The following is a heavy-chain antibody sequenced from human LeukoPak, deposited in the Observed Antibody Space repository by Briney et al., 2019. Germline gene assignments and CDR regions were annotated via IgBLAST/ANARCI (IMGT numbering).Heavy chain of an antibody. CDR1: GGSFSGYY. CDR2: INHSGST. J-gene: IGHJ4*02. Sequence: SETLSLTCAVYGGSFSGYYWSWIRQPPGKGLEWIGEINHSGSTNYNPSLKSRVTISVDTSKNQFSLKLSSVTAADTAVYYCATENIWRDFPDFDYWGQGTLVTVSS. V-gene: IGHV4-34*01. CDR3: ATENIWRDFPDFDY. D-gene: IGHD2/OR15-2a*01.